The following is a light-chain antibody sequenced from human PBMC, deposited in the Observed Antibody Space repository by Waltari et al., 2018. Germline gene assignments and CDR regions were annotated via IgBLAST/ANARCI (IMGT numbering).Light chain of an antibody. CDR3: CSFTGPYTWV. Sequence: QSALTQPRSVSGSPGQSVTISCTGTTSDVGGYDYVSWYQHHPGNAPKLMIDDVSDRPAGVPDSFFGYKSGSAASLTICGSQAEDEADYYCCSFTGPYTWVFGGGTKLTVL. J-gene: IGLJ3*02. V-gene: IGLV2-11*01. CDR2: DVS. CDR1: TSDVGGYDY.